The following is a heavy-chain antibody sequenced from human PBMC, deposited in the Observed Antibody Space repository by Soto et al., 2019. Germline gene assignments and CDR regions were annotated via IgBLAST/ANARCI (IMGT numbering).Heavy chain of an antibody. D-gene: IGHD3-3*01. CDR1: GGTFSSYT. J-gene: IGHJ5*02. V-gene: IGHV1-69*04. CDR2: IIPILGIA. CDR3: ARDTSSITIFGVAKPGWFDP. Sequence: ASVKVSCKASGGTFSSYTISWVRQAPGQGLEWMGRIIPILGIANYAQKFQGRVTITADKSTSTAYMELSSLRSEDTAVYYCARDTSSITIFGVAKPGWFDPWGQGTLVTVSS.